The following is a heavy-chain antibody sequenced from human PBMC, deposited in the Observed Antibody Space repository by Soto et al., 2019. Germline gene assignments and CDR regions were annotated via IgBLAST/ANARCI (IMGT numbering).Heavy chain of an antibody. CDR1: GFTFSSYG. J-gene: IGHJ6*02. V-gene: IGHV3-33*01. D-gene: IGHD3-3*01. CDR2: IWYDGSNK. CDR3: ARDPSLWHYDFWSGYYPTEYYYYGMDV. Sequence: GGSLRLSCAASGFTFSSYGMHWVRQAPGKGLEWVAVIWYDGSNKYYADSVKGRFTISRDNSKNTLYLQMNSLRTEATAVYYWARDPSLWHYDFWSGYYPTEYYYYGMDVWGQGTTVTVSS.